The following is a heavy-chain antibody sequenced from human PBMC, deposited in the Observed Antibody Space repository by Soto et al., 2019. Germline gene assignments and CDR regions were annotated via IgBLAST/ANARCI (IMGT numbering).Heavy chain of an antibody. CDR1: GFTFSSYA. V-gene: IGHV3-64D*06. J-gene: IGHJ4*02. CDR3: VKSRGGNNFDFFD. CDR2: VRGNGDPP. D-gene: IGHD5-12*01. Sequence: GSLRLSCAASGFTFSSYAMSWVRQAPGKGLEYISGVRGNGDPPFYTDSVKGRFTISRDTSKNTLYLQMTTLSADDTAVYYCVKSRGGNNFDFFDWGQGTLVTVSS.